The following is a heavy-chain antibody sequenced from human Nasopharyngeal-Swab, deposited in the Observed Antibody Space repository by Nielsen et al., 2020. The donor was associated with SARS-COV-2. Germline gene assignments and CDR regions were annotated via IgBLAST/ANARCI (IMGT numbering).Heavy chain of an antibody. CDR2: IYSGGST. D-gene: IGHD4-23*01. Sequence: VRQAPGKGLEWVSVIYSGGSTYYADSVKGRFTIPRDNSKDTLYLQMNSLRAEDTAVYYCARDKGGNSPPYYFDYWGQGTLVTVSS. V-gene: IGHV3-53*01. J-gene: IGHJ4*02. CDR3: ARDKGGNSPPYYFDY.